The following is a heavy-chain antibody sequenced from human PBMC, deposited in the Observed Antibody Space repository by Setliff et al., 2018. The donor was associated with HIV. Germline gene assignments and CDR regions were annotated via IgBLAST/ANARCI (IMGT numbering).Heavy chain of an antibody. J-gene: IGHJ3*02. CDR1: GFTVSSNY. V-gene: IGHV3-7*01. CDR2: IKEDGSEK. D-gene: IGHD6-13*01. CDR3: ARATAAWDDAFDI. Sequence: GGSLRLSCAASGFTVSSNYVSWVRQAPGKGLEWMANIKEDGSEKYYVDSVKGRFTISRDNTKNSLYLQMNSLRAEDTAVYYCARATAAWDDAFDIWGQGTMVTVSS.